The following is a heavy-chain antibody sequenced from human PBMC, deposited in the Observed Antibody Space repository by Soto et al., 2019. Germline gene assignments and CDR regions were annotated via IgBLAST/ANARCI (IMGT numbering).Heavy chain of an antibody. Sequence: QVQLVESGGGVVQPGRSLRLSCAASGFTFSSYGMHWVRQAPGKGLEWVAVISYDGSNKYYADCVKGRFTISRDNSKNTLYLQMNSLRAEDTAVYYCASIMTTVTTSEVWGQGTLVTVSS. J-gene: IGHJ4*02. CDR3: ASIMTTVTTSEV. D-gene: IGHD4-4*01. CDR1: GFTFSSYG. CDR2: ISYDGSNK. V-gene: IGHV3-30*03.